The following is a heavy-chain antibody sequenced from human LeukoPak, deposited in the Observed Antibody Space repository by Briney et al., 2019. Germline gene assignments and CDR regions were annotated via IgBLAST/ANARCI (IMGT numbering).Heavy chain of an antibody. J-gene: IGHJ6*02. CDR2: IYSGGST. CDR1: GFTVSSNY. Sequence: PGGSLRLSCAASGFTVSSNYMSWVRQAPGKGLEWVSVIYSGGSTYYADSVKGRFTISRDNSKSTLYLQMNSLRAEDTAVYYCATPIAAAGIVGPYYGMDVWGQGTTVTVSS. V-gene: IGHV3-53*01. D-gene: IGHD6-13*01. CDR3: ATPIAAAGIVGPYYGMDV.